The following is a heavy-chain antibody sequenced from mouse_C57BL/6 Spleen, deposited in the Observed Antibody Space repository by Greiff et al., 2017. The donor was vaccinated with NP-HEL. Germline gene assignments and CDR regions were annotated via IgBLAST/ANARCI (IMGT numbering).Heavy chain of an antibody. Sequence: QVQLQQSGAELVRPGASVTLSCKASGYTFTDYEMHWVKQTPVHGLEWIGAIAPETGGTAYNQKFKGKAILTADKSSSTAYMELRSLTSEDSAVYYCTRSNYYGSSPFAMDYWGQGTSVTVSS. D-gene: IGHD1-1*01. CDR3: TRSNYYGSSPFAMDY. CDR1: GYTFTDYE. CDR2: IAPETGGT. J-gene: IGHJ4*01. V-gene: IGHV1-15*01.